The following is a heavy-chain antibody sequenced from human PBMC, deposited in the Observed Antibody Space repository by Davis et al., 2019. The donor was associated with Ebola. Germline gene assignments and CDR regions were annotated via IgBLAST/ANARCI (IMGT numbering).Heavy chain of an antibody. V-gene: IGHV1-69*04. CDR1: GGTFNSNN. D-gene: IGHD2-15*01. CDR3: ARERLVVVVAAGLDYYYYGMDV. J-gene: IGHJ6*04. CDR2: IIPILGIA. Sequence: AASVKVSCKASGGTFNSNNIAWVRQAPEQGLEWMGRIIPILGIANYAQKFQGRVTITADKSTSTAYMELSSLRSEDTAVYYCARERLVVVVAAGLDYYYYGMDVWGKGTTVTVSS.